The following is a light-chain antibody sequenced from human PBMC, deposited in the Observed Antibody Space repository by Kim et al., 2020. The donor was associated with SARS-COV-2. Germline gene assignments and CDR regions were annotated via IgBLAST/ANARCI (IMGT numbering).Light chain of an antibody. Sequence: SYELTQPPSVSVAPGKTARITCGGNNIGSYSVHWYQQKPGQAPVLVIYYDNVRPSGIPKRFSGSNSGNPATLTISRVEAGDEADYYCQVWDSDSEHYVFGTGTKVTVL. J-gene: IGLJ1*01. CDR1: NIGSYS. V-gene: IGLV3-21*04. CDR2: YDN. CDR3: QVWDSDSEHYV.